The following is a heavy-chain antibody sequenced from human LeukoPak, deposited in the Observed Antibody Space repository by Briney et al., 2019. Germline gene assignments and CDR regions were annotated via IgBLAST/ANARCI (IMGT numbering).Heavy chain of an antibody. CDR3: ASENDAFDI. CDR2: IRYDGSNK. V-gene: IGHV3-30*02. J-gene: IGHJ3*02. CDR1: EFTFSSSG. Sequence: GGSLRLSCAASEFTFSSSGMHWVRQAPGKGLEWVAFIRYDGSNKYYADSVKGRLTISRDNSKSTLYLLMNSLRAEDTAVYYCASENDAFDIWGPGTVVTVSS.